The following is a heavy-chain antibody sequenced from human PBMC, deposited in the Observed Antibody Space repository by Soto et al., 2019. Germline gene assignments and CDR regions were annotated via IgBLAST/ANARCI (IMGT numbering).Heavy chain of an antibody. D-gene: IGHD2-21*01. CDR3: ARWAFASNDWYFGALDI. Sequence: QVQLVQSGPEVKKPGASVKVSCKASGFSFSNFGISWVRQATGQGPEWMGWISTSDGNTNYAQRLHERVTMTIDTSTTTAYMELRSLTFDDTAVYYCARWAFASNDWYFGALDIWCQGTLVTVSS. V-gene: IGHV1-18*04. CDR1: GFSFSNFG. CDR2: ISTSDGNT. J-gene: IGHJ3*02.